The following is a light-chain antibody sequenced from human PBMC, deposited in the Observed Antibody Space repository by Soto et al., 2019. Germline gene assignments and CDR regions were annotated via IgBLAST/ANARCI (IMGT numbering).Light chain of an antibody. CDR2: AAS. J-gene: IGKJ3*01. Sequence: DIKMTQSPSSVSASEGDSVTITCRASQGISSWLAWYQQKQGKAPKLLIYAASSSQSGVPSRFSGNGSATDFTLTISSLQPEDLAPYCYQLAHSLPLPFDHGTKGDIK. CDR3: QLAHSLPLP. V-gene: IGKV1D-12*01. CDR1: QGISSW.